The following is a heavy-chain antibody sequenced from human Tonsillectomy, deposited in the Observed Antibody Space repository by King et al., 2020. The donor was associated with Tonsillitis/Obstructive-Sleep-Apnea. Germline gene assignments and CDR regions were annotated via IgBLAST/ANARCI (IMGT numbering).Heavy chain of an antibody. J-gene: IGHJ4*02. CDR2: INADNGNT. CDR1: GYTFINYA. D-gene: IGHD4-11*01. CDR3: ARGGMTTYVDY. V-gene: IGHV1-3*01. Sequence: QLVQSGAEVKKPGASVKVSCKASGYTFINYAIHWVRQAPGQGLEWMGWINADNGNTKYLQKFQGRVTITRDTSATTAYMELSSLRSEDTAVYYCARGGMTTYVDYWGQGALVTVSS.